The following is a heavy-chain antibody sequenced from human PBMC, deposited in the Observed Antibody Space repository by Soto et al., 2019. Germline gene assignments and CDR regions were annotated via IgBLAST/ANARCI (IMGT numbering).Heavy chain of an antibody. V-gene: IGHV4-31*03. CDR2: IYYSGST. CDR3: ASSRPLGYCSGGSCYYFDY. J-gene: IGHJ4*02. Sequence: SETLSLTCTVSGGNISSGGYYWSWISQHPGKGLEWIGYIYYSGSTYYNPSLKSRVTISVDTSKNQFSPKLSSVTAADTAVYYCASSRPLGYCSGGSCYYFDYWGQGTLVTVSS. D-gene: IGHD2-15*01. CDR1: GGNISSGGYY.